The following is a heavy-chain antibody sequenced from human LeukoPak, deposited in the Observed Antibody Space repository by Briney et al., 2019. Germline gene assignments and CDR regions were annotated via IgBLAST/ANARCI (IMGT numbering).Heavy chain of an antibody. V-gene: IGHV3-33*01. J-gene: IGHJ4*02. Sequence: PGGSLRLSCLASGFIFNSYGMHWVRQAPGKGLEWVAVIWFDGSKKYYADSVKGRFTISRDDPKSTLYLQMDSLRAEDTAVYFCARDRINFFDYWGQGALVTVSS. CDR3: ARDRINFFDY. CDR1: GFIFNSYG. D-gene: IGHD5-24*01. CDR2: IWFDGSKK.